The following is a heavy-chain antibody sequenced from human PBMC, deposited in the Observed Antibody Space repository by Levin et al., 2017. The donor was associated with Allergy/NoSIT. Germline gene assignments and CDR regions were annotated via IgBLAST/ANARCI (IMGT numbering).Heavy chain of an antibody. Sequence: PSETLSLTCTVSGGSISSYYWSWIRQPPGKGLEWIGYIYYSGSTNYNPSLKSRVTISVDTSKNQFSLKLSSVTAADTAVYYCASTDLALDAFDIWGQGTMVTVSS. CDR3: ASTDLALDAFDI. J-gene: IGHJ3*02. V-gene: IGHV4-59*08. CDR2: IYYSGST. CDR1: GGSISSYY.